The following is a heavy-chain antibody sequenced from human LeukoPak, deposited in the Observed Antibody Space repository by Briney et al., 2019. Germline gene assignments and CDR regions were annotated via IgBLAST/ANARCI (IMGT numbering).Heavy chain of an antibody. CDR1: GFTFSSYG. J-gene: IGHJ4*02. CDR2: IRYDGSYK. CDR3: ARETPDSSGWD. D-gene: IGHD6-19*01. Sequence: PGGSLRLSCAASGFTFSSYGMHWVRQAPGKGLEWVAFIRYDGSYKFYAESVKGRFTVSRDNSKNSLSLQMNSLRVEDTAVYYCARETPDSSGWDWGQGTLVTVSS. V-gene: IGHV3-30*02.